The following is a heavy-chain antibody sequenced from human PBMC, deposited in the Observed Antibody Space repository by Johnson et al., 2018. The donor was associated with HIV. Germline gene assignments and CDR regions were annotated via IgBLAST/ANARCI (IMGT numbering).Heavy chain of an antibody. CDR3: ARLARADMVTFGGVIVKNGFDI. CDR2: INWNGGDT. CDR1: GVTVSNNY. V-gene: IGHV3-20*04. J-gene: IGHJ3*02. Sequence: VQLVESGGGLVQRGGSLRLSCVASGVTVSNNYMNWVRQAPGKGLEWVSGINWNGGDTAYAGSVKGRFTISRDNAKSSLYLQMNSLRVEDTAFYYCARLARADMVTFGGVIVKNGFDIWGQGTMVTVSS. D-gene: IGHD3-16*02.